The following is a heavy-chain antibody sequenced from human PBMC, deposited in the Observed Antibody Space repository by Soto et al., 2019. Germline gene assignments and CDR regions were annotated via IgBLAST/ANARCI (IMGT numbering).Heavy chain of an antibody. J-gene: IGHJ4*02. CDR1: GFTFSTAW. CDR3: STFLRLGDTTFDC. CDR2: IKSKRDGGTA. Sequence: EVQLVESGGGLAKPGGSLRLSCAASGFTFSTAWMSWVRQAPGKGLEWVGRIKSKRDGGTADYAGPVKGRFTISRDDSKSTLFVQMNSLKNEDTAVYYCSTFLRLGDTTFDCWGQGTLVTVSS. D-gene: IGHD3-16*01. V-gene: IGHV3-15*01.